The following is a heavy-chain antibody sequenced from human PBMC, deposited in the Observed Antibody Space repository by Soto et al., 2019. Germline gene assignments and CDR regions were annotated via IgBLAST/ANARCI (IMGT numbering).Heavy chain of an antibody. D-gene: IGHD3-22*01. CDR1: WYTFTCYA. J-gene: IGHJ4*02. V-gene: IGHV1-3*01. Sequence: GASVEVSFKASWYTFTCYAMHLGWPGPGQKLEWMGWIDAGNGNTKYSQKFQGRVTITRDTSASTAYMELSSLRSEDTAVYYCARRSISYYYDSSGYYFDYWGQGTLVTVSS. CDR2: IDAGNGNT. CDR3: ARRSISYYYDSSGYYFDY.